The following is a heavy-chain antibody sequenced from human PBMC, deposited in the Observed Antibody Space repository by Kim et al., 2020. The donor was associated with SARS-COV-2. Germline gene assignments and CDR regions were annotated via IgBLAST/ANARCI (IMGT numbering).Heavy chain of an antibody. J-gene: IGHJ6*02. CDR2: IYSGGST. D-gene: IGHD2-21*02. CDR1: GFTVSSNY. Sequence: GGPLRLSCAASGFTVSSNYMSWVRQAPGKGLEWVSVIYSGGSTYYADSVKGRFTISRDNSKNTLYLQMNSLRAEDTAVYYCARGGVVVTGGMDVWGQGTTVTVSS. CDR3: ARGGVVVTGGMDV. V-gene: IGHV3-66*02.